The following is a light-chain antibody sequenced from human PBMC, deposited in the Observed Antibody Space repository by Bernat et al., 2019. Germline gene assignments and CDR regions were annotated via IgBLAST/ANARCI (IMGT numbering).Light chain of an antibody. CDR1: QSVSTN. V-gene: IGKV3-15*01. CDR2: GAS. J-gene: IGKJ5*01. CDR3: QQYNNWPPIT. Sequence: EIVMTQSPATLSVSPGERATLSCKASQSVSTNLAWYQQKTGQAPRLLIYGASTRATGIPARFSGSGSGTEFSLTISSLQSEDSAVYYCQQYNNWPPITFGQGTRLEIK.